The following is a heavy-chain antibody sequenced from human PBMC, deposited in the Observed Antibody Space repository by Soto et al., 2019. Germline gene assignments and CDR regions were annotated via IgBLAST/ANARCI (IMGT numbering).Heavy chain of an antibody. Sequence: SETLSLTCSVSGDSISGGYFWGWIRQPPGKGLEWIGSIFHSGSTYYNPSLKSRVTMSVDTSRNQFSLKLSSVTAADTAVYHCARDTRVVPSRSVAGNNGHPGGGCGYWGHGTQVTVSS. D-gene: IGHD2-21*01. J-gene: IGHJ4*01. CDR2: IFHSGST. CDR3: ARDTRVVPSRSVAGNNGHPGGGCGY. CDR1: GDSISGGYF. V-gene: IGHV4-38-2*02.